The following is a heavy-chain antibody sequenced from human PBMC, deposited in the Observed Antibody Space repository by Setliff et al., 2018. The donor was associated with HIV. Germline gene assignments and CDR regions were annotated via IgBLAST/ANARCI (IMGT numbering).Heavy chain of an antibody. D-gene: IGHD3-9*01. Sequence: PGGSLRLSCVASGLTLSSYAMNWVRQAPGKGLEWLSGISGSGVNSYYADSVKGRFTISRDNSKNTVYLQMDSLRAEDTAVYYCAKTSNTGYLFCSDYWGQGTLVTVSS. CDR2: ISGSGVNS. J-gene: IGHJ4*02. V-gene: IGHV3-23*01. CDR3: AKTSNTGYLFCSDY. CDR1: GLTLSSYA.